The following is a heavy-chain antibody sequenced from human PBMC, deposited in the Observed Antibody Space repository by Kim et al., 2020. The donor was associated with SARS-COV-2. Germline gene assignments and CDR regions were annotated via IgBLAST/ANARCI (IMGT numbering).Heavy chain of an antibody. Sequence: GGSLRLSCAASGFTFSSYWMSWVRQAPGKGLEWVANIKQDGSEKYYVDSVKGRFTISRDNAKNSLYLQMNSLRAEDTAVYYCARVGLYSSSWYYDYWGQGTLVTVSS. CDR3: ARVGLYSSSWYYDY. CDR1: GFTFSSYW. CDR2: IKQDGSEK. D-gene: IGHD6-13*01. J-gene: IGHJ4*02. V-gene: IGHV3-7*01.